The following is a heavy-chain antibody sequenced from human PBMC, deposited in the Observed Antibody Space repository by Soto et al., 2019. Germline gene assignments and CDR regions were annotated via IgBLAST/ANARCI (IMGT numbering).Heavy chain of an antibody. Sequence: QAQLVESGGGVVQPGRSLRLFCLASGFTFSSYGIHWVRQAPGKGLEWVAVIWYDGSNKYYADSVKGRFTISRDNSKNALYLQMNSLRAEDTAVYYCARDIVVVVAATISGSMDVWGQGNTVNVSS. J-gene: IGHJ6*02. V-gene: IGHV3-33*01. D-gene: IGHD2-15*01. CDR1: GFTFSSYG. CDR2: IWYDGSNK. CDR3: ARDIVVVVAATISGSMDV.